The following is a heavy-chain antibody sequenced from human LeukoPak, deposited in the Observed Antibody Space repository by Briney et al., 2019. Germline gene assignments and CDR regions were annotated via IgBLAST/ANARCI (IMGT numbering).Heavy chain of an antibody. CDR3: ANSVPEPWARDYYDTPRPGWFDP. V-gene: IGHV1-69*05. Sequence: SVKVSCKASGGTFSSYAIMGVRQAPGQGLEWMGGIIPIFGTANYAQKFQASVTITTDESPSTAYMELSSLRSEDPAVYYCANSVPEPWARDYYDTPRPGWFDPWGQGTLVTVSS. D-gene: IGHD3-22*01. CDR1: GGTFSSYA. J-gene: IGHJ5*02. CDR2: IIPIFGTA.